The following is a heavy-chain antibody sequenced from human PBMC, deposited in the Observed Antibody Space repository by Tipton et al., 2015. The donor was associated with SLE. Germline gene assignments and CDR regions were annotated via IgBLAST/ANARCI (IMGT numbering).Heavy chain of an antibody. D-gene: IGHD3-22*01. J-gene: IGHJ4*01. Sequence: TLSLTCTVSGDSVGTNYWNWIRQPAGKGLQGIGHIDQSGRPYYNPSLKSRVTISRDTSQNQFSLTLTAVTAADTAVYFCARVEGGTPYYYDSAGFDSWGHGTLVTVSS. CDR2: IDQSGRP. CDR1: GDSVGTNY. CDR3: ARVEGGTPYYYDSAGFDS. V-gene: IGHV4-59*08.